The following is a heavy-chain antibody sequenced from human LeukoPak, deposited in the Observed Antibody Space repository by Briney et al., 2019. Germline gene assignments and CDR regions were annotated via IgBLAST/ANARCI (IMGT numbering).Heavy chain of an antibody. J-gene: IGHJ2*01. Sequence: GASVKVSCKASGYTFTSYLMHWVRQAPGQGLEWMGWISPNSGDTKYAQKFQGRVAMTRDTSIGTAYMELSSLRSDDTAFYYCVRALSTVATWLYLWGRGTLVTVSS. V-gene: IGHV1-2*02. D-gene: IGHD4-17*01. CDR3: VRALSTVATWLYL. CDR1: GYTFTSYL. CDR2: ISPNSGDT.